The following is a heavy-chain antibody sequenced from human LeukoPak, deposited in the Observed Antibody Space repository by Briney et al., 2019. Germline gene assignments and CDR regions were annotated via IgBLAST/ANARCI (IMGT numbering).Heavy chain of an antibody. D-gene: IGHD3-10*01. J-gene: IGHJ4*02. CDR3: AKISVTGPTEDY. CDR1: GFTVSSNY. Sequence: GGSLRLSCAASGFTVSSNYMSWVRQAPGKGLEWVSAISGSGGSTYYADSVKGRFTISRDNSKNTLYLQMNSLRAEDTAVYYCAKISVTGPTEDYWGQGTLVTVSS. V-gene: IGHV3-23*01. CDR2: ISGSGGST.